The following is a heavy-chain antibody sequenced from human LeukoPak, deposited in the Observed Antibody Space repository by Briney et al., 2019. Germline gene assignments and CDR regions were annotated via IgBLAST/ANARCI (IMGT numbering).Heavy chain of an antibody. CDR1: GYTFTGYY. J-gene: IGHJ4*02. CDR2: INPKSDET. Sequence: ASVKVSCKASGYTFTGYYMHWLRQAPGQGLEWMGWINPKSDETNYAQKFQGRVTVTRDTSISTAYLELSGLRSDDTAVDYCARDWELRYSEGGFDYWGQGTLVTVSS. D-gene: IGHD3-9*01. V-gene: IGHV1-2*02. CDR3: ARDWELRYSEGGFDY.